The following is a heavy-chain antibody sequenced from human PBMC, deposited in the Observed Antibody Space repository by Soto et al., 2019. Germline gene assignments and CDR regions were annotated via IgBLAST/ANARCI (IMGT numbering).Heavy chain of an antibody. CDR2: IIPIFGTA. CDR3: ARATVVVPALGLD. D-gene: IGHD2-2*01. CDR1: GGTFSSYA. J-gene: IGHJ4*02. V-gene: IGHV1-69*06. Sequence: GASVKVSCKASGGTFSSYAISWVRQAPGQGLEWMGGIIPIFGTANYAQKFQGRVTITADKSTSTAYMELSSLRSEDTAVYYCARATVVVPALGLDWGQGTLVTVSS.